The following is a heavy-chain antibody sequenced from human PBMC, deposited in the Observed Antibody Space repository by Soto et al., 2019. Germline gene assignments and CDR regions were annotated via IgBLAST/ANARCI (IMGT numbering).Heavy chain of an antibody. V-gene: IGHV3-23*01. J-gene: IGHJ4*02. CDR2: INSNGDST. Sequence: PEWSLRLSCVASGFTFSRYVMSWVRQAPGKGLEWVSTINSNGDSTYYADSVKGRFTISRDNSRNSLYLQVNSLRAEDTAVYYCARVTDTDPCSRTTCLYYFDYWAQGVLVSVSS. CDR1: GFTFSRYV. CDR3: ARVTDTDPCSRTTCLYYFDY. D-gene: IGHD2-2*01.